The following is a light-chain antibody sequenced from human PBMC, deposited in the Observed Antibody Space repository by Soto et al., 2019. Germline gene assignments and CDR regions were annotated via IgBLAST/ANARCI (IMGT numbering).Light chain of an antibody. CDR1: QSVSSNY. J-gene: IGKJ1*01. V-gene: IGKV3-20*01. CDR3: QHCDTSWP. CDR2: GAS. Sequence: EIVLTQSPGTLSLSPGERATLSCRASQSVSSNYLAWYQQKPGQAPRLLIYGASSRATGIPARFSGSGSGTEFTLTISGLQPDDFATYYCQHCDTSWPFGQGTKVDIK.